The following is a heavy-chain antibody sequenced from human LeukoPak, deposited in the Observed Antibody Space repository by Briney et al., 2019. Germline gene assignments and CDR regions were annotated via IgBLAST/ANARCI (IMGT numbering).Heavy chain of an antibody. CDR1: GYTFTSYG. CDR2: ISAYNGNT. Sequence: ASVKVSCKASGYTFTSYGINWVRQAPGQGLEWMGWISAYNGNTNYAQKLQGRVTMTTDTSTSTAYMELRSLRSDDTAVYYCARDRVHYYGSGSYLKNAFDIWGQGTMVTVSS. D-gene: IGHD3-10*01. V-gene: IGHV1-18*04. CDR3: ARDRVHYYGSGSYLKNAFDI. J-gene: IGHJ3*02.